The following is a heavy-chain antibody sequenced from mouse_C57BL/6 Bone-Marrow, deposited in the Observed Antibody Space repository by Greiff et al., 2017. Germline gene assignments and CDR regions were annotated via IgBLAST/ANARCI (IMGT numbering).Heavy chain of an antibody. J-gene: IGHJ3*01. V-gene: IGHV1-55*01. D-gene: IGHD2-2*01. CDR2: IYPGSGST. CDR3: ARQGWLRREFAY. Sequence: VQLKQPGAELVKPGASVKMSCKASGYTFTSYWITWVKQRPGQGLEWIGDIYPGSGSTNYNEKFKSKATLTVDTSSSTAYMQLSSLTSEDSAVYYCARQGWLRREFAYWGQATLVTVSA. CDR1: GYTFTSYW.